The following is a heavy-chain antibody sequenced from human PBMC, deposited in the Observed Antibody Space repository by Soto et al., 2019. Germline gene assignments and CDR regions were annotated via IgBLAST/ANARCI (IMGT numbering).Heavy chain of an antibody. Sequence: GEGLKWVSEMSGTGSSKYYADSVKGRFTISRDNTKTTLYLQMNSLRAEDTAVYYCAKDWDATSRASSLWGKGTLVTVSS. D-gene: IGHD1-26*01. V-gene: IGHV3-23*01. CDR2: MSGTGSSK. J-gene: IGHJ4*02. CDR3: AKDWDATSRASSL.